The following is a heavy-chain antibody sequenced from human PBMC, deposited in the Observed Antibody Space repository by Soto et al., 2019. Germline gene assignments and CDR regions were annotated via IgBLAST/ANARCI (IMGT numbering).Heavy chain of an antibody. D-gene: IGHD6-13*01. V-gene: IGHV2-70*13. J-gene: IGHJ1*01. CDR3: LCKQKPSCEIAARSRHSCGTALPVSAFQ. CDR2: IDWDDDK. Sequence: SGMCVSWIRQPPGKALEWLALIDWDDDKYYSTSLKTRLTISKDTSKNQVVLTMTNMDPVDTATYFFLCKQKPSCEIAARSRHSCGTALPVSAFQ. CDR1: SGMC.